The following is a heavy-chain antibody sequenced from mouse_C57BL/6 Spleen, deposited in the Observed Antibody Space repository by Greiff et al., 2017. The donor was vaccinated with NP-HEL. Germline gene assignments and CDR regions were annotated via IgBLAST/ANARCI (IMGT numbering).Heavy chain of an antibody. V-gene: IGHV1-69*01. J-gene: IGHJ2*01. CDR1: GYTFTSYW. CDR2: IDPSDSYT. CDR3: ARSGWDVGDY. D-gene: IGHD3-1*01. Sequence: QVQLKQPGAELVMPGASVKLSCKASGYTFTSYWMHWVKQRPGQGLEWIGEIDPSDSYTNYNQKFKGKSTLTVDKSSSTAYMQLSSLTSEDSAVYYCARSGWDVGDYWGQGTTLTVSS.